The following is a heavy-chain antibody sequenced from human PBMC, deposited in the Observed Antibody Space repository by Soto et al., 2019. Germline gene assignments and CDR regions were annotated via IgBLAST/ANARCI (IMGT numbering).Heavy chain of an antibody. CDR3: ARGRSINTNMDY. Sequence: DVQLVESGGGLVKPGGSLRLSCAASGFTFSTYSMNWVRQAPGKGLEWISSISSSGGSVSYAESVKGRFTISGDNAKNSLYLQMDSLRAEDTAVYYCARGRSINTNMDYWGQGTLVTVSS. V-gene: IGHV3-21*01. D-gene: IGHD2-2*01. CDR2: ISSSGGSV. CDR1: GFTFSTYS. J-gene: IGHJ4*02.